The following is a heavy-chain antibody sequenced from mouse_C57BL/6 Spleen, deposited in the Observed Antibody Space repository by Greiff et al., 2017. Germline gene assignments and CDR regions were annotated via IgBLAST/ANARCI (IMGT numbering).Heavy chain of an antibody. J-gene: IGHJ1*03. V-gene: IGHV5-16*01. CDR3: ARGGYGNFYWYFDV. CDR2: INYDGSST. D-gene: IGHD2-1*01. Sequence: EVKLMESEGGLVQPGSSMKLSCTASGFTFSDYYMAWVRQVPEKGLEWVANINYDGSSTYYLDSLKSRFLISRDNAKNILYLQMSRLKSEDTATYYCARGGYGNFYWYFDVWGTGTTVTVSS. CDR1: GFTFSDYY.